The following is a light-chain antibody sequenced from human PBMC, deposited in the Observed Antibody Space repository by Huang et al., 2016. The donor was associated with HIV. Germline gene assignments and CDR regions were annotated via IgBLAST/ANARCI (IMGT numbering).Light chain of an antibody. CDR3: QQPGS. J-gene: IGKJ2*01. CDR1: QRVGGY. Sequence: EIVLTQSPATLSLSPGERATLSCRASQRVGGYLAWYQQKPGQAPRLLIYDTSTRATGIPGRFSGSGSETDFTLTISSLEPEDFAVYYCQQPGSFGQGTKVDIK. CDR2: DTS. V-gene: IGKV3-11*01.